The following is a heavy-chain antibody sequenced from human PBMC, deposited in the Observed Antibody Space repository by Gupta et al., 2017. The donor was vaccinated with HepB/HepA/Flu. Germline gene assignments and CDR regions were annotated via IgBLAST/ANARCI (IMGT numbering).Heavy chain of an antibody. J-gene: IGHJ4*02. CDR1: GDSIGTFY. D-gene: IGHD5-18*01. CDR2: FDYSGSA. Sequence: QVQLQESGPGLVKPSETLSLPCTLSGDSIGTFYWTWIRQTPGKGLEWIGYFDYSGSAQYNPSLKSRVTISVDRSKRQFSLKLSSVTAADTAIYYCATAHTTMGAIDYWGQGTRVTVSS. V-gene: IGHV4-59*01. CDR3: ATAHTTMGAIDY.